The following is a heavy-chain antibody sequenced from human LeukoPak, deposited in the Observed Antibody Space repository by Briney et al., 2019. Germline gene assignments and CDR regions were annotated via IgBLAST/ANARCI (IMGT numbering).Heavy chain of an antibody. D-gene: IGHD3-3*01. V-gene: IGHV4-59*01. CDR1: GGSISSYY. CDR3: ARGSYDFWSGYYTGMSSYFDY. Sequence: SETLSLTCTVSGGSISSYYWSWIRQPPGKGLEWIGYIYYSGSTNYNPSLKSRVTISVDTSKNQFSLKLSSVTAADTAVYYCARGSYDFWSGYYTGMSSYFDYWGQGTLVTVSS. J-gene: IGHJ4*02. CDR2: IYYSGST.